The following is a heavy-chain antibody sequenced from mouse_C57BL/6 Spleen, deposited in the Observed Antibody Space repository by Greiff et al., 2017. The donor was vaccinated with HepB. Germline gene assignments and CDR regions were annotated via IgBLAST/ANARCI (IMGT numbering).Heavy chain of an antibody. CDR1: GYTFTSYG. Sequence: VQLQQSGAELARPGASVKLSCKASGYTFTSYGISWVKQRTGQGLEWFGEIYPRSGNTYYNEKFKGKATLTADKSSSTAYMELRSLTSEDSAVYFCARYDYDAEYYFDYWGQGTTLTVSS. D-gene: IGHD2-4*01. CDR3: ARYDYDAEYYFDY. J-gene: IGHJ2*01. V-gene: IGHV1-81*01. CDR2: IYPRSGNT.